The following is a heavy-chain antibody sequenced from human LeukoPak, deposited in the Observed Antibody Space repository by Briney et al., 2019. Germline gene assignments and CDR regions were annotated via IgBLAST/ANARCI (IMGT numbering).Heavy chain of an antibody. D-gene: IGHD3-10*01. V-gene: IGHV1-2*02. CDR1: GYTFTGYY. Sequence: ASVKVSCKASGYTFTGYYMHWVRQAPGQGLEWMGWINPNSGGTNYAQKFQGRVTMTRDTSISTAYMELSRLRSDDTAVYYCARAGRVRGPQYYYYGMDVWGQGTTVTVSS. CDR2: INPNSGGT. CDR3: ARAGRVRGPQYYYYGMDV. J-gene: IGHJ6*02.